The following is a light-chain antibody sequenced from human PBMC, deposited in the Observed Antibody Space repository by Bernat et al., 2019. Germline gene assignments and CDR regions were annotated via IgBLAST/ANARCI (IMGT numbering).Light chain of an antibody. CDR1: SSNIGSNT. CDR2: NIN. V-gene: IGLV1-44*01. CDR3: SAWDDSLTSHV. Sequence: QSVLTQPPSASGTPGQRVTISCSGRSSNIGSNTVNWYQQLPGTAPKLLMYNINQRPSGVPDRFSGSKSGTSASLAISGLQSEDEADYYCSAWDDSLTSHVFGTGTKVTVL. J-gene: IGLJ1*01.